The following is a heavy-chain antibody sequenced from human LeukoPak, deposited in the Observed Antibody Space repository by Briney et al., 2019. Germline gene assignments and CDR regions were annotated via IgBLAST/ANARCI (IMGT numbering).Heavy chain of an antibody. Sequence: ASVKVSCKASGYTFTSYDINWVRQATGQGLEWMGWMNPNSGNTGYAQKFQGRVTMTRNTSISTAYMELNSLRAEDTAVYYCARVGGITLALAPSPFPDYNYYYMDVWGKGTTVTVSS. CDR3: ARVGGITLALAPSPFPDYNYYYMDV. CDR2: MNPNSGNT. J-gene: IGHJ6*03. V-gene: IGHV1-8*01. D-gene: IGHD3-10*01. CDR1: GYTFTSYD.